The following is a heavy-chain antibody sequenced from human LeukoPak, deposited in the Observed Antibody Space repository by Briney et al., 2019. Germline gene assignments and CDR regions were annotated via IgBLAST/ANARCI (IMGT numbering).Heavy chain of an antibody. D-gene: IGHD3-3*01. CDR1: GYTFSNFA. V-gene: IGHV1-2*02. J-gene: IGHJ4*02. CDR2: INPRDGET. CDR3: GRDWELRFHQGGLDY. Sequence: ASVKVSCKASGYTFSNFAMNWVRQAPGQGLEWMGWINPRDGETNFAQKFQGRVTMTSDTSISTAYMELSGLRSDDTAVYYCGRDWELRFHQGGLDYWGQGALVTVSS.